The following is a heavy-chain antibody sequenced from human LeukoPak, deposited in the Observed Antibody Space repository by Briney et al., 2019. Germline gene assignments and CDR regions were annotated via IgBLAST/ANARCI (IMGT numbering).Heavy chain of an antibody. Sequence: ASVKVSCKAPGGTFSSYAISWVRQAPGQGLEWMGGIIPIFGTANYAQKFQGRVTITTDESTSTAYMELSSLRSEDTAVYYCASGFYSSSSLYYYMDVWGKGTTVTVSS. CDR1: GGTFSSYA. CDR3: ASGFYSSSSLYYYMDV. V-gene: IGHV1-69*05. CDR2: IIPIFGTA. J-gene: IGHJ6*03. D-gene: IGHD6-6*01.